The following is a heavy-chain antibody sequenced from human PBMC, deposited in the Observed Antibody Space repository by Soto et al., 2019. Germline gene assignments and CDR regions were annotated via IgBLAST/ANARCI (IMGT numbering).Heavy chain of an antibody. CDR2: INPNSGGT. CDR3: VTRASCIGGSCYQDYYFDV. V-gene: IGHV1-2*04. Sequence: ASVKVSCKASGYTFTGYYMHWVRQAPGQGLEWMGWINPNSGGTNYAQKFQGWVTMTRDTSTTTAYLQWSSLKASDTAIYYCVTRASCIGGSCYQDYYFDVWGRGTLVTVSS. CDR1: GYTFTGYY. J-gene: IGHJ2*01. D-gene: IGHD2-15*01.